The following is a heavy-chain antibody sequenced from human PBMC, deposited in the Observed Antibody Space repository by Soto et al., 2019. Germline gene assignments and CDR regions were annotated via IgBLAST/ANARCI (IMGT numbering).Heavy chain of an antibody. CDR3: ATRDPGHY. CDR2: ISPDGGRT. V-gene: IGHV1-46*01. Sequence: QVQLVQSGAEARKSGDSVKVSCKAAGYTFTGYYLHWVRQAPGEGLEWMGIISPDGGRTSYAQKFQGRVTMTRDTSTSTVYMELSSLRSEDTAVYYCATRDPGHYWGQGTLVTVSS. J-gene: IGHJ4*02. CDR1: GYTFTGYY.